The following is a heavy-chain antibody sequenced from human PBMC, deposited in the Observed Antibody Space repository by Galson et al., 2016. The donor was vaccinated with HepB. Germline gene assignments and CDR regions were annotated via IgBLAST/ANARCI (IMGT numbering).Heavy chain of an antibody. V-gene: IGHV6-1*01. CDR3: ARAVMLGRGMDV. Sequence: CAISGDSVYNTGAAWVWIRQSPLRGLEWLGRTFYRSTWEDHYTGSVRNRITISPDTSRNQFSLHLNSVTPDDTAVHYCARAVMLGRGMDVWGQGTTVTVSS. CDR1: GDSVYNTGAA. CDR2: TFYRSTWED. D-gene: IGHD3-10*01. J-gene: IGHJ6*02.